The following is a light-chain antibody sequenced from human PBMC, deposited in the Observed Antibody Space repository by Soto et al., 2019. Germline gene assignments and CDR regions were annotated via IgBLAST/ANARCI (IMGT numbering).Light chain of an antibody. CDR1: QSVSSY. Sequence: EVVLTQSPTTLSLSPGDRATLSCGASQSVSSYLAWYQQKPGQAPRLHIYDASKRATGIPARFSGSGSGPDFTLTISSLEPEDFAVYYCQQRSIWVTFGGGTKVEIK. V-gene: IGKV3-11*01. J-gene: IGKJ4*01. CDR3: QQRSIWVT. CDR2: DAS.